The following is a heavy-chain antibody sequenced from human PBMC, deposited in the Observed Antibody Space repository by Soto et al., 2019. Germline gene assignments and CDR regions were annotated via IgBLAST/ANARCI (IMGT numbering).Heavy chain of an antibody. CDR1: GFTFSSYS. CDR2: ISSSSSTI. V-gene: IGHV3-48*01. Sequence: PGGSLRLSCAASGFTFSSYSMNWVRQAPGKGLEWVSYISSSSSTIYYADSVKGRFTISRDNAKNSLYLQMNSLRAEDTAVYYCARMITSSGYYDAFDIWGQGTMVTVSS. CDR3: ARMITSSGYYDAFDI. D-gene: IGHD3-22*01. J-gene: IGHJ3*02.